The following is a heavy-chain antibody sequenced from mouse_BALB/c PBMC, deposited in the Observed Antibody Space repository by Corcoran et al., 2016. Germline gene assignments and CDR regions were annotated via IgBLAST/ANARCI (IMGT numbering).Heavy chain of an antibody. CDR1: GFNIKDTY. CDR2: IDPANGNT. J-gene: IGHJ3*01. CDR3: AKGYGKTWFAY. V-gene: IGHV14-3*02. D-gene: IGHD2-10*02. Sequence: EVQLQQSGAELVKPGASVKLSCTASGFNIKDTYMHWVNQRPEQGLEWIGRIDPANGNTKYDPKFQGKATITADTSSNTAYLQLSSLTSEDTAVYYCAKGYGKTWFAYWGQGTLVTVSA.